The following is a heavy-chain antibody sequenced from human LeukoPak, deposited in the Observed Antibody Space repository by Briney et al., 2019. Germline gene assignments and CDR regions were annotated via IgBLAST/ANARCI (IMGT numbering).Heavy chain of an antibody. V-gene: IGHV3-23*01. CDR1: GFTFSSYA. CDR3: AKRATAVALKYNWFDP. CDR2: ISGSGGST. Sequence: GGSLRLSCAASGFTFSSYAMSWVRQAPGKGLEWVSAISGSGGSTYYADSVKGRFTISRDNSKNTLYLQMNSLRAEDTAVYYCAKRATAVALKYNWFDPWGRGTLVTVSS. D-gene: IGHD6-19*01. J-gene: IGHJ5*02.